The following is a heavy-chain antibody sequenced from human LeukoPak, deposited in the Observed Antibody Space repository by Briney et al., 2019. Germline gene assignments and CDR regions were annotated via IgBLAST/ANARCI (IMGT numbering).Heavy chain of an antibody. D-gene: IGHD5-18*01. CDR2: ISSSGNTI. Sequence: PGGSLRLSCAASGFTFSDYYMTWIRQAPGNGLEWVSYISSSGNTINYADSVRGRFTISRDNAENSLYLQMNSLRADDTAVHYCGRGYSNGPAIDSWGQGTLVTVSS. CDR3: GRGYSNGPAIDS. CDR1: GFTFSDYY. V-gene: IGHV3-11*04. J-gene: IGHJ4*02.